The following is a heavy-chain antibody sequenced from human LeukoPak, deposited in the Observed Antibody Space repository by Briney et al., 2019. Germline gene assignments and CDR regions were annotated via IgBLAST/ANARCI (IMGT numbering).Heavy chain of an antibody. CDR1: GGSISSSSHY. J-gene: IGHJ6*03. V-gene: IGHV4-39*07. CDR2: IYYSGST. D-gene: IGHD3-10*01. Sequence: SETLSLTCTVSGGSISSSSHYWGWIRQPAGKGLEWIGSIYYSGSTNYNPSLKSRVTISVDTSKNQFSLKLSSVTAADTAVYYCARVGLGDYYYYMDVWGKGTTVTVSS. CDR3: ARVGLGDYYYYMDV.